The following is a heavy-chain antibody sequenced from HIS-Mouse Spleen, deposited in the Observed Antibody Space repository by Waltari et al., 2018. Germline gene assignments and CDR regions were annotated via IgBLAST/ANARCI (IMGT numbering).Heavy chain of an antibody. D-gene: IGHD6-13*01. CDR2: IYYSGST. CDR1: GGPISSSSSH. V-gene: IGHV4-39*07. CDR3: AREIPYSSSWYDWYFDL. J-gene: IGHJ2*01. Sequence: QLQLQESGPGLVKPSETPSLTCTVPGGPISSSSSHWGWIRQPPGKGLEWIGSIYYSGSTYYNPSLKRRVTISVDTSKNQFSLKLSSVTAADTAVYYCAREIPYSSSWYDWYFDLWGRGTLVTVSS.